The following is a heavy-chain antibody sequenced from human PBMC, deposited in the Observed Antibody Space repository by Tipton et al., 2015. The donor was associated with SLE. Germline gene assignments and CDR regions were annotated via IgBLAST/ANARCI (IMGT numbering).Heavy chain of an antibody. CDR3: ARPPKTGYNVDL. CDR2: IYYSGST. V-gene: IGHV4-38-2*01. D-gene: IGHD1-14*01. CDR1: GYSISSGYY. Sequence: TLSLTCAVSGYSISSGYYWGWIRQPPGKGLEWIGSIYYSGSTYYNPSLKSRVTISVDTSKNQFSLKLSSVTAADTAVYYCARPPKTGYNVDLWGRGTLVTVSS. J-gene: IGHJ2*01.